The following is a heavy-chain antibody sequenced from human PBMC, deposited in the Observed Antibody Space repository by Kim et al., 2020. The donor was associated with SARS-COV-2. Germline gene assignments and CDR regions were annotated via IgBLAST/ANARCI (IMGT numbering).Heavy chain of an antibody. J-gene: IGHJ6*02. V-gene: IGHV4-59*01. Sequence: SETLSLTCTVSGGSISSYYWSWIRQPPGKGLEWIGYIYYSGSTNYNPSLKSRVTISVDTSKNQFSLKLSSVTAADTAMYYCARGYGSGSTYGMDVWGQGTTVTVSS. D-gene: IGHD3-10*01. CDR2: IYYSGST. CDR3: ARGYGSGSTYGMDV. CDR1: GGSISSYY.